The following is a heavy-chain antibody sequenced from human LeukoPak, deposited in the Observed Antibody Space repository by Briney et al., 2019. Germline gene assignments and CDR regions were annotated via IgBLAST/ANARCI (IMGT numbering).Heavy chain of an antibody. D-gene: IGHD6-13*01. CDR3: AKDRSSSWAFDY. CDR2: ISYDGSKK. Sequence: GRPLRLSCAASGFTFSSNGMHWVRQAPGKGLEGVAVISYDGSKKYYVDSVKGRFTVSRDDSKNTLYLQMNSLRAEDTAVYYCAKDRSSSWAFDYWGQGTLVTVSS. CDR1: GFTFSSNG. J-gene: IGHJ4*02. V-gene: IGHV3-30*18.